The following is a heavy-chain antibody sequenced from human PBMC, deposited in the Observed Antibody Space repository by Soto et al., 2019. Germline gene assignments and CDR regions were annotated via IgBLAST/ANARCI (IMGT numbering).Heavy chain of an antibody. J-gene: IGHJ4*02. V-gene: IGHV3-23*01. CDR1: GFTFSSYA. CDR3: ARRTSGWYLDY. D-gene: IGHD6-19*01. CDR2: ISGSGGST. Sequence: EVQLLESGGGLVQPGGSLRLSCAASGFTFSSYAMSWVRQAPGKGLEWVSVISGSGGSTYYADSVKGRFTISRDNSKSTLYLQMNSLRAEDTAVDYCARRTSGWYLDYWGQGTLVTVSS.